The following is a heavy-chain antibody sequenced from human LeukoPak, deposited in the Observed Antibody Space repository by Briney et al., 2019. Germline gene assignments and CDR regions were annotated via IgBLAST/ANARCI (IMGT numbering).Heavy chain of an antibody. V-gene: IGHV4-59*01. CDR2: IYYSGST. CDR3: ARVRLAVIAFDI. CDR1: GGSFSSYY. J-gene: IGHJ3*02. D-gene: IGHD2-21*01. Sequence: SETLSLTCAVYGGSFSSYYWSWIRQPPGKGLEWIGYIYYSGSTNYNPSLKSRVTISVDTSKNQFSLKLSSVTAADTAVYYCARVRLAVIAFDIWGQGTMVTVSS.